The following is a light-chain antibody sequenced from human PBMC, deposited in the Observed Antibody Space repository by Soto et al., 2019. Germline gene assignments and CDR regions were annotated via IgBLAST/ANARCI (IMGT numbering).Light chain of an antibody. Sequence: QSALAQPASESGSPGQSITISCTGTNVHVGIFSLVSWYKQHRGMAPKTRICDGPRRPSGVPDRFSGSTSVTSASLTISGLQADDEADYYCCLYIGATTYVFGTGTKVTVL. J-gene: IGLJ1*01. CDR3: CLYIGATTYV. V-gene: IGLV2-23*01. CDR2: DGP. CDR1: NVHVGIFSL.